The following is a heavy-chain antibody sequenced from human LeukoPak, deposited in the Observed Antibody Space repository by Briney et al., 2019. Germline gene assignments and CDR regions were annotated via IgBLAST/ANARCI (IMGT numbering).Heavy chain of an antibody. V-gene: IGHV4-4*02. CDR2: IYHTGST. J-gene: IGHJ3*02. CDR1: GDSITSRNW. D-gene: IGHD3-10*01. CDR3: AKSNGYGLVDI. Sequence: SETLSLTCSVSGDSITSRNWWTWVRQTPEKGLEWIGEIYHTGSTNYNSSVEGRVTISIDKSKNQFSLMLNSVTAADTAVYYCAKSNGYGLVDIWGQGTMVTVSS.